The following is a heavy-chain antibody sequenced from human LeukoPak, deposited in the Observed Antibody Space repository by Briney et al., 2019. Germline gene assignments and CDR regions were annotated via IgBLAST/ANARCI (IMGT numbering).Heavy chain of an antibody. V-gene: IGHV3-30*18. J-gene: IGHJ4*02. CDR2: ISYDGSNK. Sequence: GRSLRLSCAASGFTFSSYGMHWVRQAPGKGLEGVAVISYDGSNKYYADSVKGRFTISRDNSKNTLYLQMNSLRAEDTAVYYCAKEEDYGDYTDYWGQGTLVIVSS. CDR3: AKEEDYGDYTDY. CDR1: GFTFSSYG. D-gene: IGHD4-17*01.